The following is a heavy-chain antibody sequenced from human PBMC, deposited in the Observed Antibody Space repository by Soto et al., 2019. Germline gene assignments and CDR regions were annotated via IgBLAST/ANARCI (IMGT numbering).Heavy chain of an antibody. Sequence: GGSLRLSCAASGFTFSSYWMHWVRQAPGKGLVWVSRINSDGSSTSYADSVKGRFTISRDNAKNTLYLQMNSLRAEDTAVYYCARVRGGDYYYYGMDVWGQGTTVTVSS. V-gene: IGHV3-74*01. D-gene: IGHD3-10*01. CDR3: ARVRGGDYYYYGMDV. CDR1: GFTFSSYW. J-gene: IGHJ6*02. CDR2: INSDGSST.